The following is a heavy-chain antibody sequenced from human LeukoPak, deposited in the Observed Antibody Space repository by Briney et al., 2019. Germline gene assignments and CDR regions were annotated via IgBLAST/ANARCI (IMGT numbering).Heavy chain of an antibody. J-gene: IGHJ4*02. CDR3: ARDPFKRYCSGGSCYSGYFDY. V-gene: IGHV1-18*01. Sequence: ASVKVSCKASGYTFTSYGISWVRQAPGQGLEWMGWISAYNGITNYAQKLQGRVTMTTDTSTSTAYMELRSLRSDDTAVYYCARDPFKRYCSGGSCYSGYFDYWGQGTLVTVSS. CDR1: GYTFTSYG. D-gene: IGHD2-15*01. CDR2: ISAYNGIT.